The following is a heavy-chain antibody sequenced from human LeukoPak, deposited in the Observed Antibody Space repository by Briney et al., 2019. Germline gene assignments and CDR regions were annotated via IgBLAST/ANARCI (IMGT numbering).Heavy chain of an antibody. CDR3: AKDISQGYTYGFIDQDF. Sequence: GGSLRLSCAASGFTFSSYAMSWVRQAPGKGLEWVSAISGDDGSTYYADSLKGRFTISRDNSKNTLYLQMNSLRAEDTAVYYCAKDISQGYTYGFIDQDFWGQGTPVTVSS. CDR2: ISGDDGST. V-gene: IGHV3-23*01. CDR1: GFTFSSYA. D-gene: IGHD5-18*01. J-gene: IGHJ4*02.